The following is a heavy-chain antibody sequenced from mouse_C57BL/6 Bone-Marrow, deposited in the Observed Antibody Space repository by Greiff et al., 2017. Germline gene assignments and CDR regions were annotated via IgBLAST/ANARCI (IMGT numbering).Heavy chain of an antibody. CDR1: GFTFSSYT. D-gene: IGHD1-1*01. CDR3: SRQVTTVVATKYFDV. Sequence: EVMLVQSGGGLVKPGASLKLSCAASGFTFSSYTMSWVRQTPEKRLQWVAAISGGGGNTYYPDSVKGRFTISRDNATNILYLQMSSLRSEDADLYYCSRQVTTVVATKYFDVWGTGTTVTVSS. V-gene: IGHV5-9*01. CDR2: ISGGGGNT. J-gene: IGHJ1*03.